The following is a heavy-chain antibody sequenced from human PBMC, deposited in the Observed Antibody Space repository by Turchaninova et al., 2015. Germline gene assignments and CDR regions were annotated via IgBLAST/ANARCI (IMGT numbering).Heavy chain of an antibody. V-gene: IGHV4-30-2*01. CDR1: AAPVSRAGYS. J-gene: IGHJ4*02. Sequence: QLQLQESGYGLVKPSQTLSLTCAVTAAPVSRAGYSWNRIRQPPGNGLEWVGYVYYSGSSLYNTSLKNRVTISVDKSKSQFSLKLSSVTAADTAVYFCARGEGYSSGGPPYYFDSWGQGTLVTVSS. CDR3: ARGEGYSSGGPPYYFDS. CDR2: VYYSGSS. D-gene: IGHD6-19*01.